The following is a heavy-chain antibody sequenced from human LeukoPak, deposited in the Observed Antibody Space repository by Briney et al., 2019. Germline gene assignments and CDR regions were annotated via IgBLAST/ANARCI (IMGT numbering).Heavy chain of an antibody. CDR1: GFTFSSYA. CDR2: ISYDGSNK. D-gene: IGHD4-11*01. Sequence: QPGRSLRLSCAASGFTFSSYAMHWVRQAPGKGLEWVAVISYDGSNKYYADSVKGRFTISRDNSKNTLYLQMNSLRAEDTAVYYCAKSEVSLDYPPDPGAFDIWGQGTMVTVSS. J-gene: IGHJ3*02. V-gene: IGHV3-30*18. CDR3: AKSEVSLDYPPDPGAFDI.